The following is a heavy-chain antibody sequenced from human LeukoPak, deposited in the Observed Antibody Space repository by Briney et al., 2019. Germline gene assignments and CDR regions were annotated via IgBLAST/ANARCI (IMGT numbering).Heavy chain of an antibody. J-gene: IGHJ4*02. D-gene: IGHD3-3*01. Sequence: SETLSLTCTVSGGSISSYYWSWIRQPPGKGLGWIGYIYYSGSTNYNPSLKSRVTISVDTSKNQFSLKLSSVTAADTAVYYCARVTNFWSGYPRPGYFDYWGQGTLVTVSS. CDR2: IYYSGST. CDR3: ARVTNFWSGYPRPGYFDY. V-gene: IGHV4-59*01. CDR1: GGSISSYY.